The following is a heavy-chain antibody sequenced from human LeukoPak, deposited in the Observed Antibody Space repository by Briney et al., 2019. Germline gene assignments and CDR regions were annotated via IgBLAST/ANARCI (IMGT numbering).Heavy chain of an antibody. CDR3: ARVGSYGMDV. V-gene: IGHV3-48*01. J-gene: IGHJ6*02. D-gene: IGHD3-10*01. Sequence: SVKGRFTISRDNAKNSLYLQMNDLRAEDTAVYYCARVGSYGMDVWGQGTTVTVSS.